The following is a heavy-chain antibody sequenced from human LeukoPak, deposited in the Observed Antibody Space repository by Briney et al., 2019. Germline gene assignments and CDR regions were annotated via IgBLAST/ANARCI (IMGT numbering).Heavy chain of an antibody. CDR3: ARRLAGNYYYYMDV. Sequence: SETLSLTCTVSGGSISSYYWSWIRQPPGKGLEWIGYIYYSGSTNYNPSLKSRVTISVDTPKNQFSLKLSSVTAADTAVYYCARRLAGNYYYYMDVWGKGTTVTVSS. CDR1: GGSISSYY. D-gene: IGHD6-19*01. CDR2: IYYSGST. V-gene: IGHV4-59*01. J-gene: IGHJ6*03.